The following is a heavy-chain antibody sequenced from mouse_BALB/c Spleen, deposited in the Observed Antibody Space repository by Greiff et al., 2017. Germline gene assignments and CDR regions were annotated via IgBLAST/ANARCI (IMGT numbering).Heavy chain of an antibody. CDR3: ARVYYGNFHYYAMDD. D-gene: IGHD2-1*01. J-gene: IGHJ4*01. V-gene: IGHV3-6*02. CDR1: GYSITSGYY. CDR2: ISYDGSN. Sequence: EVQLQESGPGLVKPSQSLSLTCSVTGYSITSGYYWNWSRLLPGNILEWMGYISYDGSNNYNPSLKNRTSITRDTSKNQFFLKVNSVTTEDTATYYCARVYYGNFHYYAMDDWGQGTSVTVSS.